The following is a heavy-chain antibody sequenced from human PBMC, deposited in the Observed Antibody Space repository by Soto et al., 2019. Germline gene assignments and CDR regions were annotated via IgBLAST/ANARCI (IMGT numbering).Heavy chain of an antibody. CDR2: ISAYNGNT. Sequence: GASVKVSCKASGYTFSSYDINWVRQAPGQGLEWMGWISAYNGNTNYAQKLQGRVTMTTDTSTSTAYMELRSLRSDDTAVYYCARDLSQLVVFFLGDAFDIWGQGTMVTVSS. CDR3: ARDLSQLVVFFLGDAFDI. V-gene: IGHV1-18*01. J-gene: IGHJ3*02. CDR1: GYTFSSYD. D-gene: IGHD6-13*01.